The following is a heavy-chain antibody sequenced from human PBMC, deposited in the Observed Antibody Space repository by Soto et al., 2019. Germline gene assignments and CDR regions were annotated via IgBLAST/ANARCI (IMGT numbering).Heavy chain of an antibody. V-gene: IGHV1-46*01. Sequence: ASVKVSCKASGYTFTSYYMHWVLQAPGQGLEWMGIINPSGGSTSYAQKFQGRVTMTRDTSTSTVYMELSSLRSEDTAVYYCARVGRRDLELVYFDYWGQGTLVTVSS. J-gene: IGHJ4*02. CDR1: GYTFTSYY. D-gene: IGHD1-26*01. CDR2: INPSGGST. CDR3: ARVGRRDLELVYFDY.